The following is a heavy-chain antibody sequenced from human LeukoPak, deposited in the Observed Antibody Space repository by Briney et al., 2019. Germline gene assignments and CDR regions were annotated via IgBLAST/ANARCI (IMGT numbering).Heavy chain of an antibody. Sequence: PSETLSLTCAVYGGSFSGYYWSWIRLPPGKGLEWIGEINHSGSTNYNPSLKSRVTISVDTSKNQFSLKLSSVTAADTAVYYCARDSYFHSSGWYGGYFDYWGQGTLVTVSS. D-gene: IGHD6-19*01. V-gene: IGHV4-34*01. CDR2: INHSGST. CDR1: GGSFSGYY. CDR3: ARDSYFHSSGWYGGYFDY. J-gene: IGHJ4*02.